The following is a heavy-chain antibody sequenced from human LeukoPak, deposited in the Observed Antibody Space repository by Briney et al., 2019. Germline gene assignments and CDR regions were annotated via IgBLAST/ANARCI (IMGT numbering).Heavy chain of an antibody. V-gene: IGHV4-38-2*02. CDR3: ALNLHYYDSSGYVDY. CDR2: IYYSGST. Sequence: SETLSLTCIVSGYSISSGYYWGWIRQPPGKGLEWIGSIYYSGSTYYNPSLKSRVTISVDTSKNQFSLKLSSVTAADTAVYYCALNLHYYDSSGYVDYWGQGTLVTVSS. J-gene: IGHJ4*02. CDR1: GYSISSGYY. D-gene: IGHD3-22*01.